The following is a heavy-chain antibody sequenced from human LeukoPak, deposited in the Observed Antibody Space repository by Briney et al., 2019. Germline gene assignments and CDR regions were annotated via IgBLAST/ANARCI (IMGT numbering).Heavy chain of an antibody. CDR1: GFTFSTYN. V-gene: IGHV3-23*01. D-gene: IGHD2-15*01. J-gene: IGHJ4*02. CDR2: ISGSGGST. Sequence: GDSLRLSCGASGFTFSTYNMSWVRQAPGKGLEWVSTISGSGGSTNHADSVKGRFTISRDDSKNTLYLQMNSLRAEDTAVYYCAKSGLNRFDYWGQGTLVTVSS. CDR3: AKSGLNRFDY.